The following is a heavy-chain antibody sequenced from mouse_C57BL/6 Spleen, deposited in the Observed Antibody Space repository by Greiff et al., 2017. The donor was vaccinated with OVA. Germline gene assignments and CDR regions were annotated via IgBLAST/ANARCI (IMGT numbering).Heavy chain of an antibody. J-gene: IGHJ2*01. CDR1: GFTFSDYY. CDR3: ARAGYESGFDY. Sequence: EVKVVESEGGLVQPGSSMKLSCTASGFTFSDYYMAWVRQVPEKGLEWVANINYDGSSTYYLDSLKSRFIISRDNAKNILYLQMSSLKSEDTATYYCARAGYESGFDYWGQGTTLTVSS. V-gene: IGHV5-16*01. D-gene: IGHD1-3*01. CDR2: INYDGSST.